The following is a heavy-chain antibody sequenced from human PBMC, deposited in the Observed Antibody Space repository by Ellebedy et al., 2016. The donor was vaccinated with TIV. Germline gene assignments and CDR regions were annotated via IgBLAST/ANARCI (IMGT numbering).Heavy chain of an antibody. CDR3: TSLLDCSNGVCYHWYFDL. CDR2: MRQDGSQI. CDR1: GFSFNSYW. D-gene: IGHD2-8*01. Sequence: GESLKISCAASGFSFNSYWMIWVRQAPGKGLEWVANMRQDGSQINYGDSVKGRFTISRDNARDSLYLQMNSLRDEDKAVYYCTSLLDCSNGVCYHWYFDLWGRGTLVTVSS. J-gene: IGHJ2*01. V-gene: IGHV3-7*01.